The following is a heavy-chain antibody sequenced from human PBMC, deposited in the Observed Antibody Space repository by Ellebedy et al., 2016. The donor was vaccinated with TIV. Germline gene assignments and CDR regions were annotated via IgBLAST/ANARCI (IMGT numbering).Heavy chain of an antibody. CDR1: GFSLSNARMG. V-gene: IGHV2-70*01. CDR3: ARTHNGGYLMDV. J-gene: IGHJ6*02. CDR2: IDWDDDK. Sequence: SGPTLVKPTETLTLTCTVSGFSLSNARMGVSWIRQPPGKALEWLALIDWDDDKYYSTSLKTRLTISKDTSKNQVVLTMTNMDPADTATYYCARTHNGGYLMDVWGQGTTVIVSS. D-gene: IGHD2-15*01.